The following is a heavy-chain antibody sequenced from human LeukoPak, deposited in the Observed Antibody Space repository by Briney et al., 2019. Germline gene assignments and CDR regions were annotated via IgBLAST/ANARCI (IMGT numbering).Heavy chain of an antibody. Sequence: SETLSLTCTVSGYSISSGYYWGWIRQPPGKGLEWIGSIYHSGSTYYNPSLKSRVTISVDTSKNQFSLKLSSVTAADTAVYYCARSVVVAATGWFDPWGQGTLVIVSS. CDR3: ARSVVVAATGWFDP. CDR2: IYHSGST. D-gene: IGHD2-15*01. CDR1: GYSISSGYY. V-gene: IGHV4-38-2*02. J-gene: IGHJ5*02.